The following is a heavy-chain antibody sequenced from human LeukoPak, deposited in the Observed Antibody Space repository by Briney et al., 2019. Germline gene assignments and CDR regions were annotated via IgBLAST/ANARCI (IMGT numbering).Heavy chain of an antibody. Sequence: ASVKVSCKVSGYTFTGYYVHWVRQAPGQGLEWMGWINPNSGGTNYAQKFQGRVTMTRDTSISTVYMELSRLRSDDTAVYYCARDTAVAGTDFDYWGQGTLVTVSS. D-gene: IGHD6-19*01. CDR3: ARDTAVAGTDFDY. J-gene: IGHJ4*02. CDR1: GYTFTGYY. V-gene: IGHV1-2*02. CDR2: INPNSGGT.